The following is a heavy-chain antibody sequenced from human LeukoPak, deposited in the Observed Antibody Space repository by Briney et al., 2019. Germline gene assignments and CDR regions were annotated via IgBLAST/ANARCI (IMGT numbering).Heavy chain of an antibody. Sequence: GRSLRLSCAASGFTFDDYAMHWVRQAPGKGLEWVSGINWNSGGIAYADSVKGRFTISRDNAKNSLYLEMNSLRAEDTAFYYCAKDTSAGYSNSWSDYWGQGTLVTVSS. D-gene: IGHD6-13*01. CDR1: GFTFDDYA. CDR3: AKDTSAGYSNSWSDY. CDR2: INWNSGGI. J-gene: IGHJ4*02. V-gene: IGHV3-9*01.